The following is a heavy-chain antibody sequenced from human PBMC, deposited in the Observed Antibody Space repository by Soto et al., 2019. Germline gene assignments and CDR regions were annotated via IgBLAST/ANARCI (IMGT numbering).Heavy chain of an antibody. J-gene: IGHJ4*02. CDR1: GFTFSSYG. Sequence: GGSLRLSCAASGFTFSSYGMHWVRQAPGKGLEWVAVIWYDGSNKYYADSVKGRFTISRDNSKNTLYLQMNSLRAEDTAVYYCARDRADTYYYDSSGPPTDWGQGTLVTV. CDR3: ARDRADTYYYDSSGPPTD. D-gene: IGHD3-22*01. V-gene: IGHV3-33*01. CDR2: IWYDGSNK.